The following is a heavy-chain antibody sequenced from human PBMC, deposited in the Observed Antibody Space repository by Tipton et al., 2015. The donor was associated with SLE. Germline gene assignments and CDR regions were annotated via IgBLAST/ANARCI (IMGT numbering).Heavy chain of an antibody. CDR2: IYTSGST. Sequence: TLSLTCTVSGGSISSGSYYWSWIRQPAGKGLEWIGHIYTSGSTKYNPSLKSRVTISVDTSKNQFSLKLSSVTAADTAVYYCAREAWGHAFDIWGQGTMVTVSS. D-gene: IGHD2-21*01. CDR1: GGSISSGSYY. J-gene: IGHJ3*02. CDR3: AREAWGHAFDI. V-gene: IGHV4-61*09.